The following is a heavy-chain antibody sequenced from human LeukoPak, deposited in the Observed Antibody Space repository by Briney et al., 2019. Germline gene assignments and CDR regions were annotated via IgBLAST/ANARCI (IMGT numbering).Heavy chain of an antibody. Sequence: KTSETLSLTCIVSGGSISTYYWNWIRQPPGKGLEWIGHFYYTGNTNYSPSLKSRVTMSIDTSKNHFSLNLSSVTAADTAVYYCARFGYYGMDVWGQGTTVTVSS. V-gene: IGHV4-59*08. CDR2: FYYTGNT. D-gene: IGHD3-16*01. CDR1: GGSISTYY. J-gene: IGHJ6*02. CDR3: ARFGYYGMDV.